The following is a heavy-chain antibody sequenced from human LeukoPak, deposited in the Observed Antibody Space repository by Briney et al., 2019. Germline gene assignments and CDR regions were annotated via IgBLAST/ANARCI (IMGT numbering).Heavy chain of an antibody. CDR1: GGSISSATYY. J-gene: IGHJ5*02. CDR2: IYTSGST. CDR3: ARQKIAAVRGVNTFDP. D-gene: IGHD3-10*01. Sequence: SETLSLTCTVSGGSISSATYYWNWIRQPAGKGLEWIGRIYTSGSTNYNPSLKSRVTISVDTSKNQFSLKLSSVTAADTAVYYCARQKIAAVRGVNTFDPWGQGTLVTVSS. V-gene: IGHV4-61*02.